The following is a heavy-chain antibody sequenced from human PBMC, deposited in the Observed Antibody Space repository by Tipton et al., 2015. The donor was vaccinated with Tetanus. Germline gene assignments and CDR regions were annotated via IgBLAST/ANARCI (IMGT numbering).Heavy chain of an antibody. CDR1: GGSFSSYF. V-gene: IGHV4-59*01. Sequence: LRLSCTVSGGSFSSYFWTWIRQPPGKGLEWIGNIYNIARTNYNPSLRSRVTMSVDTSKSQFYLQLSSVTAADAAVYFCARASQRTFEFWGQGALVAVSS. CDR3: ARASQRTFEF. J-gene: IGHJ4*02. D-gene: IGHD5-18*01. CDR2: IYNIART.